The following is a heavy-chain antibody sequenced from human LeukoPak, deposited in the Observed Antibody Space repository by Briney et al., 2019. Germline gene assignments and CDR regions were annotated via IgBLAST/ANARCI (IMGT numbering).Heavy chain of an antibody. CDR3: ARVTYYGSGSYLADAFYI. V-gene: IGHV3-21*01. Sequence: GGALRLSCSASGFTFSSHSMNWVPQAPGKGLEWVSSISSSSSYIYYADTMKGRFTISRDKATSSLYLQMSSLRAEDTAVYYCARVTYYGSGSYLADAFYIWGQGTMVTVSS. J-gene: IGHJ3*02. CDR1: GFTFSSHS. D-gene: IGHD3-10*01. CDR2: ISSSSSYI.